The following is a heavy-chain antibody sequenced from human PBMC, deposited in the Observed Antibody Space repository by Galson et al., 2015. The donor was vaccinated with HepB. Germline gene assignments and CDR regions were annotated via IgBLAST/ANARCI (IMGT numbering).Heavy chain of an antibody. Sequence: SLRLSCAASGFNFRSYTMTWVRQAPGKGLQWVSSISGSAGRTYYADSVKGRFTISRDNSKNTLHLQMNSLRADDTAVYHCAKMVSQTRGYWGQGTLVTVSS. D-gene: IGHD1-14*01. J-gene: IGHJ4*02. CDR2: ISGSAGRT. CDR1: GFNFRSYT. V-gene: IGHV3-23*01. CDR3: AKMVSQTRGY.